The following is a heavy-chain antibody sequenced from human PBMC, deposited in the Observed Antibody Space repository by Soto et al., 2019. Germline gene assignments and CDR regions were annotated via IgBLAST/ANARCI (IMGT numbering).Heavy chain of an antibody. D-gene: IGHD3-3*01. CDR2: TYYRSKWYN. Sequence: QTLSLTCAISGDSVSSNSSSWNGISQSPSRGLEWLGRTYYRSKWYNDYAVSVKSRITINPDTSKNQFSLQLNSVTPEDTAVYYRARAPYFGVASFDYWGQGTLVTVYS. V-gene: IGHV6-1*01. J-gene: IGHJ4*02. CDR3: ARAPYFGVASFDY. CDR1: GDSVSSNSSS.